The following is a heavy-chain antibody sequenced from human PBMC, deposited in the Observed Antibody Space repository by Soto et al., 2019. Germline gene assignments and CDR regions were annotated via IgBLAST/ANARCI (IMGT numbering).Heavy chain of an antibody. D-gene: IGHD2-15*01. CDR3: GRQLGSGENDY. CDR1: GFSLSTSGMR. V-gene: IGHV2-70*04. Sequence: SGPTLVNPTQTLTLTCTFSGFSLSTSGMRVSWIRQPPGKALEWLARIDWDDDKFYSTSLKTRLTISKDTSKDQVVLTMTNMDPVDTATYYCGRQLGSGENDYWGQGTLGTVSS. CDR2: IDWDDDK. J-gene: IGHJ4*02.